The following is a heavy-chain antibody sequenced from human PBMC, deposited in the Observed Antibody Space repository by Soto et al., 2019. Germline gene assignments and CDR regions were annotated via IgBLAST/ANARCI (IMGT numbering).Heavy chain of an antibody. CDR3: ARSPNYYYYGFDV. J-gene: IGHJ6*02. CDR2: IYYSGST. V-gene: IGHV4-61*08. D-gene: IGHD3-10*01. Sequence: SETLSLTCTVSGGSVIRGDYFWIWLRQSPGKRLEWIAYIYYSGSTNYNPSLKSRATISVDTSKSQVSLTLTSMTAADAALYYCARSPNYYYYGFDVWGQGTAVTVSS. CDR1: GGSVIRGDYF.